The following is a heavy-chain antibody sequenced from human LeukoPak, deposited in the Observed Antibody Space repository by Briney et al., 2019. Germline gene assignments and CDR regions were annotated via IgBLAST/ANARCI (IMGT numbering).Heavy chain of an antibody. D-gene: IGHD2-15*01. CDR2: SYHSGST. V-gene: IGHV4-30-2*01. CDR1: GGSITSGGYS. Sequence: PSETLSLTCAVSGGSITSGGYSWSWIRQPPGKDLEWIGYSYHSGSTYYNPSLKSRVTISVDRSKNQFSLKLSSVTAADTAVYYCARDRVEVVAATLGSLSANPAYYYYGMDVWGQGTTVTVSS. CDR3: ARDRVEVVAATLGSLSANPAYYYYGMDV. J-gene: IGHJ6*02.